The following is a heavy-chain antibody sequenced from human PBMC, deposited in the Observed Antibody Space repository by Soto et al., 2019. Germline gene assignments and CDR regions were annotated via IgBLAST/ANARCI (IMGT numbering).Heavy chain of an antibody. D-gene: IGHD3-3*01. CDR1: GFTFGSYG. CDR2: MSFDGSNK. Sequence: GGSLRLSCAASGFTFGSYGMHWVRQAPGKGLEWVAVMSFDGSNKYYADSVKGRFTISRDNSKNTLYLQMNSLRAEDMAVYYCAKDPQYYDFWSGYSDYWGRGTLVTVSS. V-gene: IGHV3-30*18. J-gene: IGHJ4*02. CDR3: AKDPQYYDFWSGYSDY.